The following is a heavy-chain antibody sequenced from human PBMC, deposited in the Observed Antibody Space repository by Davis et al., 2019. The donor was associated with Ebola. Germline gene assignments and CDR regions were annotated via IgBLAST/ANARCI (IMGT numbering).Heavy chain of an antibody. CDR3: ARGPYSGSYSNY. J-gene: IGHJ4*02. CDR2: INANSGGT. D-gene: IGHD1-26*01. Sequence: ASVKVSCKASGYTFTTYAINWVRQAPGQGLEWMGRINANSGGTNYAQKFQDRVTMTRDTSISTAYMELSRLRSDDTAVYYCARGPYSGSYSNYWGQGTLVSVSS. V-gene: IGHV1-2*06. CDR1: GYTFTTYA.